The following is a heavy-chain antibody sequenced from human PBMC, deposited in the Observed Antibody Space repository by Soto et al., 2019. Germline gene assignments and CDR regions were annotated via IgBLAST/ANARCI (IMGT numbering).Heavy chain of an antibody. J-gene: IGHJ5*02. CDR1: GFSLSTSGVG. CDR2: IYWDDDK. CDR3: AHILWFGEYMPWNWFDP. V-gene: IGHV2-5*02. D-gene: IGHD3-10*01. Sequence: SGPTLVNPTQTLTLTCTFSGFSLSTSGVGVGWIRQPPGKALEWLALIYWDDDKRYSPSLKSRLTITKDTSKNQVVLTMTNMDPVDTATYYCAHILWFGEYMPWNWFDPWGQGTLVTVSS.